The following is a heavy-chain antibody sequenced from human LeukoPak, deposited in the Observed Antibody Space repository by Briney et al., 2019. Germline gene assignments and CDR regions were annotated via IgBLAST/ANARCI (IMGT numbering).Heavy chain of an antibody. V-gene: IGHV5-51*01. Sequence: GESLKISCKGSGYSFTSYWIGWVRQVPGKGLEWMGIIYPGDSDTRYSPSFQGHVTISADKSISTAYLQWSSLKASDTAMYYCARQRSSSKYSDYYYGMDVWGQGTTVTVSS. CDR1: GYSFTSYW. D-gene: IGHD6-6*01. CDR2: IYPGDSDT. CDR3: ARQRSSSKYSDYYYGMDV. J-gene: IGHJ6*02.